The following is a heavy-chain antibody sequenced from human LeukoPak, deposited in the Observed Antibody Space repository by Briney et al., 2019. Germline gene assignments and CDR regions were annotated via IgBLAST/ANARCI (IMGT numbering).Heavy chain of an antibody. CDR1: GFLFRTYS. V-gene: IGHV3-21*01. CDR2: ISASTSYI. Sequence: GGSLRLSCAASGFLFRTYSIHWVRQAPGKGLEWVSSISASTSYIYYADSVKGRFTISRDKAENSLFLQIDSLRHEDTALYFCARAAGYSSAWFDLWGQGTLVTVSS. CDR3: ARAAGYSSAWFDL. J-gene: IGHJ5*02. D-gene: IGHD6-19*01.